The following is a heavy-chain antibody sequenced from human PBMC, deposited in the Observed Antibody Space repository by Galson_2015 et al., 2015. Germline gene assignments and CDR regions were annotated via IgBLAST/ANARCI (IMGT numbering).Heavy chain of an antibody. V-gene: IGHV3-21*01. D-gene: IGHD2-8*01. Sequence: SLRLSCAASGFTFSSYRMNWVRQAPGKGLEWVSSISSSSSYIYYADSVKGRFTISRDNAKNSLYLQMNSLRAEDTAVYYCLVLMVYASRYFDLRGRGTLVTVSS. CDR3: LVLMVYASRYFDL. CDR2: ISSSSSYI. J-gene: IGHJ2*01. CDR1: GFTFSSYR.